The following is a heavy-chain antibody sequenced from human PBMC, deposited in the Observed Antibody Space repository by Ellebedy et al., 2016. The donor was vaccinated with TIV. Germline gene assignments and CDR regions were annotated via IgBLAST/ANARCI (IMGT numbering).Heavy chain of an antibody. CDR1: GFTFSSYW. D-gene: IGHD6-19*01. CDR2: INSDGSST. V-gene: IGHV3-74*01. CDR3: ARGVRQWPNGGFDY. J-gene: IGHJ4*02. Sequence: GGSLRLXXAASGFTFSSYWMHWVRQAPGKGLVWVSRINSDGSSTSYADSVKGRFTISRDNSKNTLYLQMNSLRAEDTAVYYCARGVRQWPNGGFDYWGQGTLVTVSS.